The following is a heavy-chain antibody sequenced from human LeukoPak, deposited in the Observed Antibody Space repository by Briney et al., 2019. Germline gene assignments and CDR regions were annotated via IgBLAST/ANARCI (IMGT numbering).Heavy chain of an antibody. V-gene: IGHV3-7*01. CDR2: IKEDGSDK. CDR1: GFTFSSYW. D-gene: IGHD6-19*01. J-gene: IGHJ4*02. CDR3: ARAGYTSGYDY. Sequence: GGSLRLSCAASGFTFSSYWMSWVRQAPGKGLEWLANIKEDGSDKYYVDSVKGRFTISRDIAKNSLYLQMNNLRVEDTAVYYCARAGYTSGYDYWGQGTLVTVSS.